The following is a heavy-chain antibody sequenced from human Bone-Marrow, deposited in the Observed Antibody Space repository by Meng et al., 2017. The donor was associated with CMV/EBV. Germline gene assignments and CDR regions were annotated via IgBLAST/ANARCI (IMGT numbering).Heavy chain of an antibody. CDR3: ARRRKQGGFDP. V-gene: IGHV4-39*01. Sequence: SETLSLTCTVSGASFSSNTYFFWAWFRQPPGKGLQWIGSIEFNTNTFYNPSLKSRLTISVDTSKVQLFLRLTSVSAADTATYFCARRRKQGGFDPWGPGMGVTVYS. CDR2: IEFNTNT. CDR1: GASFSSNTYF. J-gene: IGHJ5*02.